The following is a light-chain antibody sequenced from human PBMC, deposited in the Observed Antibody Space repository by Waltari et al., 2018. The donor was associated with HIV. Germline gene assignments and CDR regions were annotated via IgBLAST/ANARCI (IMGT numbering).Light chain of an antibody. CDR1: QGISSH. CDR2: GAS. Sequence: EIVMTQSPATLSVPLGEGATLSCRASQGISSHLAWYQQKPGQAPRLLIYGASARAPGISARFSGSGSGAEFTLTISSLQSEDFAVYYCQQDHQGVRTFGQGTRVEIK. V-gene: IGKV3-15*01. CDR3: QQDHQGVRT. J-gene: IGKJ1*01.